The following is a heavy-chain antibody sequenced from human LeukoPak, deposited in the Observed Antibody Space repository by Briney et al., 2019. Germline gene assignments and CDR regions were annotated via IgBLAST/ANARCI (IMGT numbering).Heavy chain of an antibody. Sequence: PGGSLRLSCAASGFTFSAYWMSWVRQAPGKGLEWVANIRQDGNEIHYVDSVKGRFTISRDNAENSLFLQMNSLRDEDTAIYYCTRDQGSLPSDSWGQGTLVSVSS. D-gene: IGHD6-19*01. CDR3: TRDQGSLPSDS. CDR1: GFTFSAYW. CDR2: IRQDGNEI. V-gene: IGHV3-7*01. J-gene: IGHJ4*02.